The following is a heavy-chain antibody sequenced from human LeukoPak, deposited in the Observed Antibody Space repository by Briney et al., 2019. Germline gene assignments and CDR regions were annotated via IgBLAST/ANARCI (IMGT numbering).Heavy chain of an antibody. CDR2: IYYSGST. J-gene: IGHJ4*02. D-gene: IGHD6-19*01. CDR1: GGSISSYS. Sequence: SETLSLTCTVSGGSISSYSWSWIRQPPGKGLEWIGYIYYSGSTYYNPSLKSRVTISVDTSKDQFSLKLSSVTAADTAVYYCARESPPIAVEGTFDYWGQGTLVTVSS. CDR3: ARESPPIAVEGTFDY. V-gene: IGHV4-59*12.